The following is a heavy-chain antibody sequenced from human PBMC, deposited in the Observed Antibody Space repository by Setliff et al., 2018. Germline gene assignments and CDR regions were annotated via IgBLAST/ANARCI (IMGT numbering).Heavy chain of an antibody. CDR3: ARGGGGKPFDY. J-gene: IGHJ4*02. V-gene: IGHV4-61*02. D-gene: IGHD2-15*01. CDR2: IYTSGNT. CDR1: GGSISSGSYY. Sequence: KTSETLSLTCTVSGGSISSGSYYWNWIRQPAGKGLEWIGRIYTSGNTNYNPSLKSRVTISVDTSKNQFSLKLSSVTAADTAVYYCARGGGGKPFDYWGQGTLVTVYS.